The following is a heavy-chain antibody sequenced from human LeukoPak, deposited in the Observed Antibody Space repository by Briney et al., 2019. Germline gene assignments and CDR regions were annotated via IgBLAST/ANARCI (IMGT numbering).Heavy chain of an antibody. D-gene: IGHD5-18*01. V-gene: IGHV1-2*02. CDR2: INPNSGGT. CDR1: GYTFIGYY. J-gene: IGHJ4*02. CDR3: ARESGTYGYTDY. Sequence: GASVKVSCKASGYTFIGYYMHWVRQAPGQGLEWMGWINPNSGGTNYAQKFQGRVTMTRDTSISTAYMELSRLRSDDTAVYYCARESGTYGYTDYWGQGTLVTVSS.